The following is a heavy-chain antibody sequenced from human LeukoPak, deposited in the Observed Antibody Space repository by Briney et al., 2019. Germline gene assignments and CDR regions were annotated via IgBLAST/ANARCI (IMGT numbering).Heavy chain of an antibody. J-gene: IGHJ6*02. CDR3: ARGSPGSQTYGMDV. D-gene: IGHD2-15*01. Sequence: GGSLRLSCVASEFSFSSFKMNWVRQAPGKGLEWVSYISTTGTTIYYADSVKGRFTISRDNAKNSLYLQLDSLRDEDTAVYYCARGSPGSQTYGMDVWGQGTTVTVSS. CDR1: EFSFSSFK. V-gene: IGHV3-48*03. CDR2: ISTTGTTI.